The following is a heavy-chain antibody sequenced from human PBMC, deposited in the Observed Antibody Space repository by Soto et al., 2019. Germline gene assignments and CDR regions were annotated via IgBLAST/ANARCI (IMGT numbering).Heavy chain of an antibody. V-gene: IGHV1-46*01. CDR2: INPSGGST. J-gene: IGHJ6*02. CDR1: GYTFTSYY. Sequence: GASVKVSCKASGYTFTSYYMHWVRQAPGQGLEWMGIINPSGGSTSYAQKFQGRVTMTRDTSTSTVYMELSSLRSEDTAVYYCARESGLLEWLSPYYYYYGMDVWGQGTTVTGSS. D-gene: IGHD3-3*01. CDR3: ARESGLLEWLSPYYYYYGMDV.